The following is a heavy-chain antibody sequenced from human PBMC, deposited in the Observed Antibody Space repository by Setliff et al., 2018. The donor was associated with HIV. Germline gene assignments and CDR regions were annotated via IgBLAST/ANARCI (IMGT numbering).Heavy chain of an antibody. CDR2: IYHDGSA. CDR1: GGSISSNW. CDR3: ARVGQYCTNGVCTYYFDY. D-gene: IGHD2-8*01. Sequence: LETLSLTCAVSGGSISSNWWNWVRQSPGKGLEWIGEIYHDGSANYVPSLKSRVTMSVDKSKNQFSLRLSSVTAADTAVYYCARVGQYCTNGVCTYYFDYWGQGTLVTVSS. J-gene: IGHJ4*02. V-gene: IGHV4-4*02.